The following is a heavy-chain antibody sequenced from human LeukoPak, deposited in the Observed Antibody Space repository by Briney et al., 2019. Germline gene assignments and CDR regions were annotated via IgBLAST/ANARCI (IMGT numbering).Heavy chain of an antibody. CDR2: IDTSGNT. Sequence: SETLSLTCAVPGGSISSYYWSWIRQPAGKGLEWIGRIDTSGNTNYKPSLKSRVTMSVDTSKNQFSLKLNSVTAADTAVYYCARVSSSWYQDWYFDLWGRGTLVTVSS. CDR1: GGSISSYY. V-gene: IGHV4-4*07. D-gene: IGHD6-13*01. J-gene: IGHJ2*01. CDR3: ARVSSSWYQDWYFDL.